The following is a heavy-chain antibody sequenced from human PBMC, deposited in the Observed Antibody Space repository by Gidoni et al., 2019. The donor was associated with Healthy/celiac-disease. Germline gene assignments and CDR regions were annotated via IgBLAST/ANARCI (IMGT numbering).Heavy chain of an antibody. J-gene: IGHJ4*02. CDR1: GYTFTSYY. CDR3: ARGDLVVLMVLGTSNFDY. CDR2: INPSGGST. Sequence: QVQLVQSGAEVKKPGASVKVSCKASGYTFTSYYMHWVRQAPGQGREWMGIINPSGGSTSYAQKFQGRVTMTRDTSTSTVYMELSSLRSEDTAVYYCARGDLVVLMVLGTSNFDYWGQGTLVTVSS. V-gene: IGHV1-46*01. D-gene: IGHD2-8*01.